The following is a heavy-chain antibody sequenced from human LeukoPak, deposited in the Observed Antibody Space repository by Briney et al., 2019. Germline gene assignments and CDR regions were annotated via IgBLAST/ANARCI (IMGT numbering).Heavy chain of an antibody. V-gene: IGHV4-61*01. Sequence: SETLSLTCTVSGGSVSSGNYYWSWIRQPPGKGLEWIGYIYYSGSTNYNPSLKSRVTISVDTSKNQFSLKLSSVTAADTAVYYCARVGGSGSYWGKLYYYYGMDVWGKGTTVTVSS. CDR3: ARVGGSGSYWGKLYYYYGMDV. J-gene: IGHJ6*04. CDR1: GGSVSSGNYY. D-gene: IGHD3-10*01. CDR2: IYYSGST.